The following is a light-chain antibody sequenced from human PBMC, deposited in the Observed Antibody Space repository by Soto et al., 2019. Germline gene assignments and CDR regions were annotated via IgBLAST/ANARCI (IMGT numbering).Light chain of an antibody. CDR3: QHYDNLPLT. CDR2: DAS. J-gene: IGKJ4*01. CDR1: QDISNY. Sequence: DIQVTQSPSSLSASVGDRVTITCQASQDISNYLNWYQQKPGRAPKLLIYDASNLQTGVPSRFSGSGSGTDYTLTIASLQTEDIATYYCQHYDNLPLTFGGGTKVDIK. V-gene: IGKV1-33*01.